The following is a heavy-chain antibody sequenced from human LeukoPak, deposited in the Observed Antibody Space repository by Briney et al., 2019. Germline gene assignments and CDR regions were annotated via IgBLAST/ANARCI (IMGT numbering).Heavy chain of an antibody. J-gene: IGHJ3*02. CDR1: DDSITMYY. Sequence: SETLSLTCSVSDDSITMYYWTWIRQPPGKGLEWIGYVDHTGSTNFNPSLKSRVTISVDTSKNQFSLKLSSVTAADTAVYYCARHGPVVVVVAATSAFDIWGQGTMVTVSS. CDR3: ARHGPVVVVVAATSAFDI. D-gene: IGHD2-15*01. CDR2: VDHTGST. V-gene: IGHV4-59*08.